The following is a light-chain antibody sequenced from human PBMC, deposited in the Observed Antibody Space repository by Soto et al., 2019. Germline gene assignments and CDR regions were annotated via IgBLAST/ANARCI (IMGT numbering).Light chain of an antibody. J-gene: IGLJ1*01. CDR2: ENN. CDR1: SSNIGAGYE. Sequence: QSVLTQPPSVSEAPGQRVTIYCTGSSSNIGAGYEAHWYQQVPGTAPKLLIYENNNRPSGVPDRFSGSKSGTSASLAITGLQAEDEAEYYCQSYDSSLSGYVFGTGTKLTGL. CDR3: QSYDSSLSGYV. V-gene: IGLV1-40*01.